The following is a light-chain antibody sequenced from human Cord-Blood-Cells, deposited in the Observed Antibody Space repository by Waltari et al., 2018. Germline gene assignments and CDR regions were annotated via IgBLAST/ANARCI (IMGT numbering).Light chain of an antibody. CDR1: SSDVGGYNY. CDR2: DVS. V-gene: IGLV2-14*01. Sequence: QSALTQPASVSGSPGQSITISCTGTSSDVGGYNYVSWYQQHPGQAPKLMIYDVSNRPSGVSNRFSGSKSGNTASLTISGLQAEDEAEYYCSSYTSSSTLVFGGGTKLTVL. CDR3: SSYTSSSTLV. J-gene: IGLJ3*02.